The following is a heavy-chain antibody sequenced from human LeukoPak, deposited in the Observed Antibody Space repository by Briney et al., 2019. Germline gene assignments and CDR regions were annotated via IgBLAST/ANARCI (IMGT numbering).Heavy chain of an antibody. Sequence: SETLSLTCAVSGGSFSGYYWSWIRQPPGKGLEWIREINHSGSTNYNPSLKSRVTVSVDTSKNQFSLKLSSVTAADTAVYYCARGRYCSSTSCYGSYYYYYGMDVWGKGTTVTVSS. CDR1: GGSFSGYY. CDR3: ARGRYCSSTSCYGSYYYYYGMDV. J-gene: IGHJ6*04. D-gene: IGHD2-2*01. V-gene: IGHV4-34*01. CDR2: INHSGST.